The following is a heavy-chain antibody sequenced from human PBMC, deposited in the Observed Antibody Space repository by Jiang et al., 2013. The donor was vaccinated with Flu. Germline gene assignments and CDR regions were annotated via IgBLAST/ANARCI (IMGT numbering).Heavy chain of an antibody. CDR2: ISSSGSTI. Sequence: RLSCAASGFTFSSYEMNWVRQAPGKGLEWVSYISSSGSTIYYADSVKGRFTISRDNAKNSLYLQMNSLRAEDTAVYYCARDSDYSNVRYFDYWGQGTLVTVSS. V-gene: IGHV3-48*03. D-gene: IGHD4-11*01. J-gene: IGHJ4*02. CDR1: GFTFSSYE. CDR3: ARDSDYSNVRYFDY.